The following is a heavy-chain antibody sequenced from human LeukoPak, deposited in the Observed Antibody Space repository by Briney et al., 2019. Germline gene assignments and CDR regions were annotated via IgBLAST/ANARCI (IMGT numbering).Heavy chain of an antibody. CDR2: FDPEDGET. D-gene: IGHD6-19*01. CDR3: ARDGLSGWYESEYFDY. V-gene: IGHV1-24*01. CDR1: GYTLTELS. J-gene: IGHJ4*02. Sequence: ASVKVSCKVSGYTLTELSMHWVRQAPGKGLEWMGGFDPEDGETIYAQKFQGRVTMTTDTSTTIAYMELRSLRSDDTAVYYCARDGLSGWYESEYFDYWGQGTLVTVSS.